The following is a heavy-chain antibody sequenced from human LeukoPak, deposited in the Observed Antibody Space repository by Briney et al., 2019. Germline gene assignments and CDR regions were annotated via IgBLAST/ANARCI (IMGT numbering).Heavy chain of an antibody. CDR1: GGSISSYY. D-gene: IGHD1-14*01. Sequence: SETLSLTCTVSGGSISSYYWSWIRQPPGKGLEWIGYIYYSGSTNYNPSLKSRVTISVDTSKNQFSLKLSSVTAADTVVYYCARDSSNLGFDYWGQGTLVTVSS. CDR2: IYYSGST. J-gene: IGHJ4*02. CDR3: ARDSSNLGFDY. V-gene: IGHV4-59*01.